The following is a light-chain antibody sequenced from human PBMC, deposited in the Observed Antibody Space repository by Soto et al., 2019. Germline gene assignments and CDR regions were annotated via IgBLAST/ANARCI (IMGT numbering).Light chain of an antibody. Sequence: DIVMTQSPDSLAVSLGERATINCKSSQSVLYSPNNKNYLAWYQQKPGQPPKLLVYWASTRESGVPDRFSGSGSETDFTLTISSLQAEDVAIYYCQQYYGIPRTFGQGTKVEIK. CDR1: QSVLYSPNNKNY. J-gene: IGKJ1*01. CDR2: WAS. CDR3: QQYYGIPRT. V-gene: IGKV4-1*01.